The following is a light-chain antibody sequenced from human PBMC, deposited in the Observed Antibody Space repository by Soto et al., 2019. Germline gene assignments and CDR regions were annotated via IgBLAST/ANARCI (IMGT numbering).Light chain of an antibody. J-gene: IGKJ2*01. V-gene: IGKV1-5*03. CDR3: QQYNSYPYT. CDR1: QSINSW. CDR2: KAS. Sequence: DIQMTQSPSTLSASVGDRVTITCRASQSINSWLAWYQQKPGTAPKVLIYKASSLQSGVPSRFSGSGSGTEFTLTISSLQPDDFATYYCQQYNSYPYTFGQGTKMEIK.